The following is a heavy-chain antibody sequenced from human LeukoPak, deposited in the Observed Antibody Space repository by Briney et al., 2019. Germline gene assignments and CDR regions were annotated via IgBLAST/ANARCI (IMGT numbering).Heavy chain of an antibody. Sequence: SETLSLTCTVSGGSISSSSYYWGWIRQPPGKGLEWIGSIYYSGSTYYNPSLKSRVTISVDTSKNQFSLKLSSVTAADTAVYYCARVGGRGPNWNDVHNWFDPWGQGTLVTVSS. V-gene: IGHV4-39*07. CDR3: ARVGGRGPNWNDVHNWFDP. CDR1: GGSISSSSYY. CDR2: IYYSGST. D-gene: IGHD1-1*01. J-gene: IGHJ5*02.